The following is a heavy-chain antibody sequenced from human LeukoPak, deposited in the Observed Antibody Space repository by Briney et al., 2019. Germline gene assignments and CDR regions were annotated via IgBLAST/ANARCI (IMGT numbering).Heavy chain of an antibody. CDR3: ARDGYYDILTGYYQDGAFDI. J-gene: IGHJ3*02. Sequence: SVKVTCKASGGTFSSYAISWVRQAPGQGLEWMGRIIPILGIANYAQKFQGRVTITADKSTSTAYMELSSLRSEDTAVYYCARDGYYDILTGYYQDGAFDIWGQGTMVTVSS. D-gene: IGHD3-9*01. V-gene: IGHV1-69*04. CDR2: IIPILGIA. CDR1: GGTFSSYA.